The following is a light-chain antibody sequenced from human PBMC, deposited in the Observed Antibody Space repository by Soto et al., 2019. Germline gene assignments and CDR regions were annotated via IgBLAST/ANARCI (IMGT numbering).Light chain of an antibody. Sequence: EIVMTQSPLTLSASPGERATVSCRASQSVSSNLAWYQQKPGQAPSLLIYGAFTRATGIPARFSGTGSGTEFTLTISSLQSEDFALYYCQQYNDWPLTFGQGTKV. J-gene: IGKJ1*01. V-gene: IGKV3-15*01. CDR2: GAF. CDR1: QSVSSN. CDR3: QQYNDWPLT.